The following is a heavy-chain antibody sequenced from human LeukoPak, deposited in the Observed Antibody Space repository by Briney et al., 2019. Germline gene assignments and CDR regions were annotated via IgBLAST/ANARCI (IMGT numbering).Heavy chain of an antibody. D-gene: IGHD3-22*01. V-gene: IGHV1-46*01. J-gene: IGHJ3*02. CDR1: GYTFTSYY. CDR2: INPSGGST. Sequence: ASVKVSCKASGYTFTSYYMHWVRQAPGQGLEWMGIINPSGGSTSYAQKFQGRVTMTRDMSTSTVYMELSSLRSEDTAVYYCARDYYDSSGSQVGDAFDIWGQGTMVTVSS. CDR3: ARDYYDSSGSQVGDAFDI.